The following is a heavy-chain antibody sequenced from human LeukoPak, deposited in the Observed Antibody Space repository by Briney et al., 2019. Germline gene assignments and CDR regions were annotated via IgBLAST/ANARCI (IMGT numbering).Heavy chain of an antibody. V-gene: IGHV4-61*01. CDR3: AKSWRPRRWPDSFDP. J-gene: IGHJ5*02. CDR1: GGSVCSGSHY. D-gene: IGHD5-24*01. CDR2: IYNSGST. Sequence: SETLSLTCTVSGGSVCSGSHYWSWIRQPPGKGLEWIGYIYNSGSTNHNPSLRSRVTISVDTSKNQFSLKLSSVTAADTAVYYCAKSWRPRRWPDSFDPWGQGTLVTVSS.